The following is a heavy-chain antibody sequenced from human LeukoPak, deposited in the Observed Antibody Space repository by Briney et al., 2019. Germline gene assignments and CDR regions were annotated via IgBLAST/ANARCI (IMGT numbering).Heavy chain of an antibody. CDR2: IYTSGST. D-gene: IGHD1-7*01. V-gene: IGHV4-4*07. Sequence: SETLSLTCTVSGGSISGYYWSWIRQPAGKGLEWIGRIYTSGSTHYNPSLKSRVTMSVDTSKNQFSLKLSSVTAADTAVYYCARLITGTTMAFDIWGQGTMVTVSS. J-gene: IGHJ3*02. CDR3: ARLITGTTMAFDI. CDR1: GGSISGYY.